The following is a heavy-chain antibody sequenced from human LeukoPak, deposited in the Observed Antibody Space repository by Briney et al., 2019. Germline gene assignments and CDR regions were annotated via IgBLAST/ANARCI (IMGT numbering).Heavy chain of an antibody. J-gene: IGHJ4*02. CDR2: VNQDGSET. Sequence: GRSLRLSCAASGFTFSNFWMKWVRQAPGKGLEWVAYVNQDGSETHYVDSVKGRFSISRDNAKNSLFLQLNSLRAEDTAVYYCAREATTSRPGDYWGLGTLVTVSS. CDR3: AREATTSRPGDY. D-gene: IGHD1-1*01. V-gene: IGHV3-7*01. CDR1: GFTFSNFW.